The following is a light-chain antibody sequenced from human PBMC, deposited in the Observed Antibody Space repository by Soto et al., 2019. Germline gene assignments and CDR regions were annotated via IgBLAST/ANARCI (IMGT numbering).Light chain of an antibody. V-gene: IGLV1-44*01. CDR3: AAWDDSLNGLV. CDR1: YSNIGSET. Sequence: QSVLTQPPSASGTPGQRVTISCSGSYSNIGSETVNWYQQLPGAAPELLIYSDNQRPSGVPDRFSGSKSGTSASLAISGLQSEDEAEYYCAAWDDSLNGLVFGGGTQLTVL. J-gene: IGLJ2*01. CDR2: SDN.